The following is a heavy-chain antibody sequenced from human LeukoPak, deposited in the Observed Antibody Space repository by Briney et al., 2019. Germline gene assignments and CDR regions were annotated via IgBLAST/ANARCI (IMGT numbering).Heavy chain of an antibody. Sequence: GGSLRLSCAASGFTFSNAWMSWVRQAPGKGLEWVGRIKSKTDGGTTDYAAPVKGRFTISRDDSKNTLYLQMNSLRTEDTAVYYCTTDPDVVVVAVDWFDPWGQGTLVTVSS. CDR2: IKSKTDGGTT. CDR3: TTDPDVVVVAVDWFDP. V-gene: IGHV3-15*01. D-gene: IGHD2-15*01. J-gene: IGHJ5*02. CDR1: GFTFSNAW.